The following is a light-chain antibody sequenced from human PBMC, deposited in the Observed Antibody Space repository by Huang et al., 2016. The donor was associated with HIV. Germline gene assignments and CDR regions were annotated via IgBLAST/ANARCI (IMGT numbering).Light chain of an antibody. Sequence: AIRMTQSPSSLSASTGDRVNIPCRASQDINNFLAWYQQTPGKAPNLVIYAASILETGVPSRFSGSGSGTEFNLSISCLQSEDFATYYCQQYYSYRTFGQGTQVEIK. V-gene: IGKV1-8*01. J-gene: IGKJ1*01. CDR1: QDINNF. CDR3: QQYYSYRT. CDR2: AAS.